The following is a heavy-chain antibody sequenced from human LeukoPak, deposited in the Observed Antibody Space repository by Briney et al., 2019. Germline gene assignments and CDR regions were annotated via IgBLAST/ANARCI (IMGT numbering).Heavy chain of an antibody. CDR3: ARGTYGYVY. J-gene: IGHJ4*02. D-gene: IGHD5-18*01. CDR1: GVSISSGNYY. V-gene: IGHV4-61*02. Sequence: PSETLSLTCTVSGVSISSGNYYWNWIRQPAGAGLEWIGRIYSSGSTNYNPSLKSPVTISVDTSKNQFSPKLNSVTAADTAVYYCARGTYGYVYWGQGTLVTVSS. CDR2: IYSSGST.